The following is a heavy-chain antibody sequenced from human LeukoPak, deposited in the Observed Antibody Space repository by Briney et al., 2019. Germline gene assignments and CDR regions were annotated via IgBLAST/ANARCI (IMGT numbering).Heavy chain of an antibody. CDR2: IYYSGST. J-gene: IGHJ3*02. V-gene: IGHV4-59*01. CDR3: ARRMVRGVIGPAFDI. D-gene: IGHD3-10*01. CDR1: GGSISSYY. Sequence: PSETLSLTCTVSGGSISSYYWSWIRQPPGKGLEWIGYIYYSGSTNYNPSLKSRVTISVDTSKNQFSQKLSSVTAADTAVYYCARRMVRGVIGPAFDIWGQGTMVTVSS.